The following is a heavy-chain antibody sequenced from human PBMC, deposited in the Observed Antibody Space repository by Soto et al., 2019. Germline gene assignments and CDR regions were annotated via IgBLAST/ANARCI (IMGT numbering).Heavy chain of an antibody. Sequence: TSETLSLTCTVSGGSLSSYYWSWIRQPPGKGLEWIANIYNSGSTNYNPSLKSRVTISVDTSKNQFSLRLSSLTAADTAVYYCARVSAGSRETAMVSVFDYWGQGILVTVSS. CDR3: ARVSAGSRETAMVSVFDY. J-gene: IGHJ4*02. D-gene: IGHD5-18*01. CDR1: GGSLSSYY. CDR2: IYNSGST. V-gene: IGHV4-59*01.